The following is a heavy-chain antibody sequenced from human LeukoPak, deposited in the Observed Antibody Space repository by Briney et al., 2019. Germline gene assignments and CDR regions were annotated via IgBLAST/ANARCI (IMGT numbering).Heavy chain of an antibody. V-gene: IGHV3-20*04. D-gene: IGHD1-26*01. CDR2: INLNGGST. CDR1: GFTFGNYG. J-gene: IGHJ4*02. CDR3: ARDLSVGAKPDLGFDY. Sequence: GGSLRLSCAASGFTFGNYGMSWVRQAPGKGLEWGSGINLNGGSTGYADSVEGRFTISRDNAKTSQYLQMNSLRAEDTAVYYCARDLSVGAKPDLGFDYWGQGSLVTVSS.